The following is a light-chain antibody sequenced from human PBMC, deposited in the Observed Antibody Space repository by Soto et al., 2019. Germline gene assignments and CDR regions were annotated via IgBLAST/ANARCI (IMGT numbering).Light chain of an antibody. Sequence: DIQMTQSPSTLSASVGDRVTITCRASQSVSSWLAWYQQKPGKAPKLLIYKASSLESGVPSRFSGSGSGTEFTLTISSLQPDDFATYYCQQYNSYPYTFGQGTKLEIK. CDR1: QSVSSW. J-gene: IGKJ2*01. CDR3: QQYNSYPYT. V-gene: IGKV1-5*03. CDR2: KAS.